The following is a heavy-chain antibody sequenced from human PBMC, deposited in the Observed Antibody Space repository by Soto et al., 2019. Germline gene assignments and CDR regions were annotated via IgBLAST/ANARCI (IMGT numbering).Heavy chain of an antibody. CDR2: ISGSGGST. CDR3: AKDWGSSGSYSVGY. V-gene: IGHV3-23*01. J-gene: IGHJ4*02. D-gene: IGHD1-26*01. Sequence: EVQLLESGGGLVQPGGSLRLSCAASGFTFSSYAMSWVRQAPGKGLEWVSAISGSGGSTYYADPVKGRFTISRDNSKNTLYLQMNSLRAEDTAVYYCAKDWGSSGSYSVGYWGQGTLVTVSS. CDR1: GFTFSSYA.